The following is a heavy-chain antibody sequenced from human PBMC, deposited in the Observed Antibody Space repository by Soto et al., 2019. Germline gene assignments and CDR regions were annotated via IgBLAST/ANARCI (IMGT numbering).Heavy chain of an antibody. Sequence: EVQLLESGGGLVQPGGSLRLSCAASGFTFSSYAMSWVRQAPGKGLEWVSAISGSGGSTYYADSVKGRFTISRDNSKNTLYLQMNSLRAEDTAVYYCAKDWREYSSGGTPMYYMDVWGKGTTVTVSS. CDR2: ISGSGGST. CDR1: GFTFSSYA. J-gene: IGHJ6*03. V-gene: IGHV3-23*01. CDR3: AKDWREYSSGGTPMYYMDV. D-gene: IGHD6-19*01.